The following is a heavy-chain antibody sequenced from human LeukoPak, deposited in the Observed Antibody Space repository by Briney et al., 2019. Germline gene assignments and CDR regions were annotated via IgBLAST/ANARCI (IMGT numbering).Heavy chain of an antibody. D-gene: IGHD2-2*01. V-gene: IGHV4-30-4*08. CDR1: GGSNSSGDYY. CDR2: IYYSGST. CDR3: AREDRYCSSTSCHGPGYYYMDV. J-gene: IGHJ6*03. Sequence: SETLSLTCTVSGGSNSSGDYYWSWIRQPPGKGLEWIGYIYYSGSTYYNPSLKSRVTISVDTSKNQFSLKLSSVTAADTAVYYCAREDRYCSSTSCHGPGYYYMDVWGKGTTVTVSS.